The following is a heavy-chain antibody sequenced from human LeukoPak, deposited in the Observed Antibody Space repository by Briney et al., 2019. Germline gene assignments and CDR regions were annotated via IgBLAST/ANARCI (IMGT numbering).Heavy chain of an antibody. Sequence: GASVKVSLKASGFTFTSSAVQLVRQPRAQRLEWVGWIVVGSGNTNYAQKFQERVIIIRDMSTRTVYMELSILTFEDTDVYYCAAGYCGYEYPNCWGQGTLVTVS. J-gene: IGHJ4*02. CDR2: IVVGSGNT. V-gene: IGHV1-58*01. CDR1: GFTFTSSA. CDR3: AAGYCGYEYPNC. D-gene: IGHD5-12*01.